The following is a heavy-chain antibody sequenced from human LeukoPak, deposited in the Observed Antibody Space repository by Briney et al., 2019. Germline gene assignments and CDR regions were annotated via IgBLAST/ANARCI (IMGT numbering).Heavy chain of an antibody. CDR2: IIPIFGTA. J-gene: IGHJ6*03. V-gene: IGHV1-69*13. CDR1: GGTFSSYA. D-gene: IGHD6-6*01. Sequence: SVKVSCKASGGTFSSYAISWVRQAPGQGLEWMGGIIPIFGTANYAQKFQGRVTITADESTSTAYMELSSLRSEDTAVYYCARGLEYSSSSYYYYYYMDVWGKGTTVTVSS. CDR3: ARGLEYSSSSYYYYYYMDV.